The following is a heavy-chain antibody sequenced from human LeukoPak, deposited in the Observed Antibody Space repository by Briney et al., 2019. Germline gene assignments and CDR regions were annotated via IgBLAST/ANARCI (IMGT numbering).Heavy chain of an antibody. V-gene: IGHV3-66*01. D-gene: IGHD5-18*01. Sequence: GSLRLSCAGSGFIVNNYMSWVRQAAGKGLEWVSVIYGSSRTYYADSVKGRFTISRDDSKNTVYLQMDSLRAEDTAVYYCARDRADGYNYGDYFDNWGQGTLVTVSS. CDR1: GFIVNNY. CDR2: IYGSSRT. CDR3: ARDRADGYNYGDYFDN. J-gene: IGHJ4*02.